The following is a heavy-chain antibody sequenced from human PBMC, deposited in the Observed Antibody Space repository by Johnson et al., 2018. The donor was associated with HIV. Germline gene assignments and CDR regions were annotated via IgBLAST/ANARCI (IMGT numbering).Heavy chain of an antibody. CDR2: ISYDGSNK. V-gene: IGHV3-30-3*01. J-gene: IGHJ3*02. Sequence: QVQLVESGGGVVQPGRSLRLSCAASGFTFSSYAMHWVRQAPGKGLEWVAVISYDGSNKSYAEPVKGLFTISRDNSKNKLYLHMNSRRAEDTDVYYCESDLNYPPSRKPFSSGWYNDAFDIWGQGTMVTVSS. CDR1: GFTFSSYA. D-gene: IGHD6-19*01. CDR3: ESDLNYPPSRKPFSSGWYNDAFDI.